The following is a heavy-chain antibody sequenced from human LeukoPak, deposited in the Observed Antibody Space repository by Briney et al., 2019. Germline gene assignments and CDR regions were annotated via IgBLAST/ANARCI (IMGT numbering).Heavy chain of an antibody. J-gene: IGHJ3*02. V-gene: IGHV4-59*08. CDR3: AQRTLRNGYAFDI. Sequence: SETLSLTCTVSGGSISNYYWSWIRQSPGEGLEGIGYIYNNRNTNYNPSLKSPVTISIDTSKLQFSLKLRSVTAADTAVYFCAQRTLRNGYAFDIWGQGTMVTVSS. CDR1: GGSISNYY. CDR2: IYNNRNT. D-gene: IGHD1-1*01.